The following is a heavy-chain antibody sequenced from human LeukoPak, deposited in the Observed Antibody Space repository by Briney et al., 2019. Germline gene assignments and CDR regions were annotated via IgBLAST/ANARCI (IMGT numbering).Heavy chain of an antibody. CDR2: IYHSGST. V-gene: IGHV4-4*02. Sequence: PSGTLSLTCAVSGGSIGSSNWWSWVRQPPGKGLEWIGEIYHSGSTNYNPSLKSRVTISVDKSKNQFSLKLSSVTAADTAVYYCARRPAITMIVVAYYYYGMDVWGQGTTVTVSS. J-gene: IGHJ6*02. CDR1: GGSIGSSNW. CDR3: ARRPAITMIVVAYYYYGMDV. D-gene: IGHD3-22*01.